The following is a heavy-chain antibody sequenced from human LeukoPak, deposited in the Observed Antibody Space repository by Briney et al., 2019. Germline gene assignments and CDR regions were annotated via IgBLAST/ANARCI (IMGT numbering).Heavy chain of an antibody. D-gene: IGHD6-13*01. Sequence: TPSETLSLTCTVSGGSISAYDWSWVRQPPGKGREWVGYIYNSGSANYNPSLQSRVTILIDTSKKQFSLKVSSVTAADTDVYYCAREAAVGTGGFDYWGQGTLVTVSS. CDR3: AREAAVGTGGFDY. J-gene: IGHJ4*02. CDR2: IYNSGSA. CDR1: GGSISAYD. V-gene: IGHV4-59*01.